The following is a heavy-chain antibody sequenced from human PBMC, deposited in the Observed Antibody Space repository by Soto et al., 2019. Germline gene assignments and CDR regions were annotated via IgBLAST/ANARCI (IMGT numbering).Heavy chain of an antibody. J-gene: IGHJ4*02. D-gene: IGHD2-21*02. CDR2: IKQDGSEK. CDR1: GFTFSSYW. CDR3: ARGCGGDCLYFDY. V-gene: IGHV3-7*03. Sequence: EVQLVESGGGLVQPGGSLRLSCAASGFTFSSYWMSWVRQAPGKGLEWVANIKQDGSEKYYVDSVKGRFTISRDNAKNSLYLQMNSLRAEDTAVYYCARGCGGDCLYFDYWGQGTLVTVSS.